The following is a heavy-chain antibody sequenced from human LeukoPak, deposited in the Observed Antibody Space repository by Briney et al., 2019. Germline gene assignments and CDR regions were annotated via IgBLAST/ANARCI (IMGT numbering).Heavy chain of an antibody. CDR2: INPNSGGT. J-gene: IGHJ4*02. V-gene: IGHV1-2*02. CDR3: ARDQRLWWSRGVYYFDY. D-gene: IGHD2-21*01. Sequence: ASVKVSCKASGYTFTGYYMHWVRQAPGQGLEWMGWINPNSGGTNYAQKPQGGGTLTRDTSLSTAYMELRRLRDDVTAVYYCARDQRLWWSRGVYYFDYWGQGTLVTVSS. CDR1: GYTFTGYY.